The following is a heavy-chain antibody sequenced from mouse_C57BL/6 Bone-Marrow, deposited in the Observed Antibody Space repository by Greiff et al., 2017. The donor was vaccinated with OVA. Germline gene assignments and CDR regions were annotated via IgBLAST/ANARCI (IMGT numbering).Heavy chain of an antibody. J-gene: IGHJ2*01. CDR3: TRGYYFDY. V-gene: IGHV1-4*01. Sequence: VKLMESGAELARPGASVKMSCKDSGYTFTSYTIHWVKQRPGQGLEWIGYIDPTNDYTNYNQKFKGKATLTADKSSSTAYMQLSSLTSEDSAVYYCTRGYYFDYWGQGTTLTVSS. CDR1: GYTFTSYT. CDR2: IDPTNDYT.